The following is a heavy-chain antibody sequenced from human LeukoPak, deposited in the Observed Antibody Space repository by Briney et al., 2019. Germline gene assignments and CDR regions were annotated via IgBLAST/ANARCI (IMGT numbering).Heavy chain of an antibody. Sequence: ASVKVSCKASGCTFTGYYMHWVRQAPGQGLEWMGWINPNSGGTNYAQKFQGRVTMTRDTSISTAYMELSRLRSDDTAVYYCAESNYGDYLFDYWGQGTLVTVSS. CDR1: GCTFTGYY. J-gene: IGHJ4*02. CDR2: INPNSGGT. V-gene: IGHV1-2*02. D-gene: IGHD4-17*01. CDR3: AESNYGDYLFDY.